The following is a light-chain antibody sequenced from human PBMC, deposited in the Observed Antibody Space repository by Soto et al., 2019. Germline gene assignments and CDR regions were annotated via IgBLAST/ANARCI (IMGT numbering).Light chain of an antibody. V-gene: IGLV1-44*01. CDR2: SNN. CDR3: AAWDSSLNGWV. J-gene: IGLJ3*02. Sequence: QSVLTQPPSASGTPGQRVTISCSGSSSNIGSNTVNWYQQLPGTAPKLLIYSNNHRPSGVPDRFSGSKSGTSASLAISGLQSEDEADYYCAAWDSSLNGWVFGGGTKLTVL. CDR1: SSNIGSNT.